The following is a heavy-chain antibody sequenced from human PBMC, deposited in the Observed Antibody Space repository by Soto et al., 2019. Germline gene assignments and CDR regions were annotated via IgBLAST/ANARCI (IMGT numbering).Heavy chain of an antibody. CDR1: GFSFSNYN. J-gene: IGHJ4*02. D-gene: IGHD3-3*01. CDR3: ARDFGHGYYLDY. Sequence: GFLRPPCVASGFSFSNYNMNWVRQAPGKGLEWVSYITDSSDTVHYADSVRGRFTISRDNAESSLYLQMNSLRDEDTAVYFCARDFGHGYYLDYWGRGTLVTVSS. CDR2: ITDSSDTV. V-gene: IGHV3-48*02.